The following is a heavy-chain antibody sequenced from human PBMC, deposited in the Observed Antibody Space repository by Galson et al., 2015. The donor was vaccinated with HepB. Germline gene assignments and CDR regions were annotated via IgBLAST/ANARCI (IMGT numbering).Heavy chain of an antibody. V-gene: IGHV3-7*01. CDR2: IKQDGSEK. CDR3: ARGGCSSASCYTPLFGWLDP. Sequence: SLRLSCAASGFSLSGYWMSWVRQAPGKGLEWVANIKQDGSEKFYVDSVKGRFTISRDNAKNSLYLQMNGLRAEDTAVYFCARGGCSSASCYTPLFGWLDPWGQGSLVTVSS. D-gene: IGHD2-2*02. J-gene: IGHJ5*02. CDR1: GFSLSGYW.